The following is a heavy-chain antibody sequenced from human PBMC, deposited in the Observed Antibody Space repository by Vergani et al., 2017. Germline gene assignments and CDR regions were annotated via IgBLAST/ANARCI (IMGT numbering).Heavy chain of an antibody. CDR2: IYPGDSDT. Sequence: EVQLVQSGAEVKKPGESLKISCKGSGYSFTSYWIGWVRQMPGKGLEWMRIIYPGDSDTRYSPSFQGQVTISADKSISTAYLQWSSLKASDTAMYYCARQRYCSSTSCIDAFDIWGQGTMVTVSS. D-gene: IGHD2-2*01. CDR1: GYSFTSYW. V-gene: IGHV5-51*01. CDR3: ARQRYCSSTSCIDAFDI. J-gene: IGHJ3*02.